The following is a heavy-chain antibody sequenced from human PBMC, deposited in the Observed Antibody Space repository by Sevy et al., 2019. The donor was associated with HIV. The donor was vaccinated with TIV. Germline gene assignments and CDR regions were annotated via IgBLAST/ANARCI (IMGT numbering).Heavy chain of an antibody. J-gene: IGHJ3*01. CDR2: ISAYSGNT. CDR1: GYMFTIYG. D-gene: IGHD4-17*01. CDR3: TRDNGHSQYGAFDF. V-gene: IGHV1-18*01. Sequence: ASVKVSCKTSGYMFTIYGITWVRQAPGQGLEWMGWISAYSGNTNYAQKLQDRVTMTTDTSTGKAYMELRSLRSDDTAVYYCTRDNGHSQYGAFDFWGQGTMVTVSS.